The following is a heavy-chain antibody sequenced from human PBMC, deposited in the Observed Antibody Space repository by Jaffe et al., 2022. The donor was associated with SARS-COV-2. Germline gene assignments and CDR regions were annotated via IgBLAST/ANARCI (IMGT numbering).Heavy chain of an antibody. V-gene: IGHV4-30-2*01. Sequence: QLQLQESGSGLVKPSQTLSLTCAVSGGSISSGGYSWSWIRQPPGKGLEWIGYIYHSGSTYYNPSLKSRVTISVDRSKNQFSLKLSSVTAADTAVYYCARDGVSGQRYYYGMDVWGQGTTVTVSS. CDR3: ARDGVSGQRYYYGMDV. CDR2: IYHSGST. D-gene: IGHD6-13*01. J-gene: IGHJ6*02. CDR1: GGSISSGGYS.